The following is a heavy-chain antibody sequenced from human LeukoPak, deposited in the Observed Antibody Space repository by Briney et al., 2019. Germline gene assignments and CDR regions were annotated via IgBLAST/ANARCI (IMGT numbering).Heavy chain of an antibody. CDR2: IKCDSGGT. CDR3: VGSSWAAGAASDS. Sequence: EASVKVSCKASGYTFTAYYMHWVRQAPGQGLEWMGWIKCDSGGTEYSRNYRGRVTMTRDTSISTAYMELTRLTSDDTAVYYCVGSSWAAGAASDSWGQGTQVTVSS. D-gene: IGHD6-13*01. V-gene: IGHV1-2*02. CDR1: GYTFTAYY. J-gene: IGHJ4*02.